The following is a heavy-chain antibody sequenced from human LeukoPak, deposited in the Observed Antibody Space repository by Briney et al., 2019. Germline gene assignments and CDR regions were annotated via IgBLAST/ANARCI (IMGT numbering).Heavy chain of an antibody. D-gene: IGHD7-27*01. V-gene: IGHV3-23*01. CDR3: AKDRPLNWGYYFDY. J-gene: IGHJ4*02. CDR2: ISASGGST. CDR1: GFTFSSYA. Sequence: PGGSLRLSCEASGFTFSSYAMSWVRQAPGKGLEWVSAISASGGSTYYVDSVKGRFTISRDTSKNTLFLQMSSLRAKDTAIYYCAKDRPLNWGYYFDYWGQGTLVTVSS.